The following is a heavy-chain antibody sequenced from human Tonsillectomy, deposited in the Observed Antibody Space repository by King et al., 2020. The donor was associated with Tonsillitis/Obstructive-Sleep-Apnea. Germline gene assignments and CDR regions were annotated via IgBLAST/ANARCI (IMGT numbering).Heavy chain of an antibody. D-gene: IGHD2-8*02. CDR2: VSAYNGDT. V-gene: IGHV1-18*01. CDR1: GYTFTSYG. Sequence: QLVQSGAEVKKPGASVKVSCKASGYTFTSYGISWVRQAPGQGLEWMGWVSAYNGDTNYAQKLQGRVTMTTDTSTSTAYMELRSLKSDDTAVYDCARTYQDCTGGVCYITAINSFDFWGQGTLVTVSS. J-gene: IGHJ4*02. CDR3: ARTYQDCTGGVCYITAINSFDF.